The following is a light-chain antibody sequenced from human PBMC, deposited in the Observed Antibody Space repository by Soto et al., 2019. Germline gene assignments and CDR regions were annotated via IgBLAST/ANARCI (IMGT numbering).Light chain of an antibody. CDR2: VNSDGSH. Sequence: QSVLTQSPSASASLGASVTLTCTLSSGHTTYAIAWHQQQPEKGPRYLMKVNSDGSHNRGDGIPDRFSGSSSGAERYLTISSLQSEDEADYYCQTWATGVHVLFGGGTKVTVL. V-gene: IGLV4-69*01. CDR1: SGHTTYA. CDR3: QTWATGVHVL. J-gene: IGLJ2*01.